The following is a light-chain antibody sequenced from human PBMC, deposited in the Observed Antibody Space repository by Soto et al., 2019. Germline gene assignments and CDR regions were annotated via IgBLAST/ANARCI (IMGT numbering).Light chain of an antibody. CDR2: DAY. CDR1: QSIRSW. CDR3: QQYESYSPLT. Sequence: DIQMTPSPSILSASVGDRVTITCRASQSIRSWLAWYQQKPGKAPKLLIYDAYSLESGVPSRFSGRRSGTEFTLTIAGLQPEDFATYYCQQYESYSPLTFGGGTKVDIK. J-gene: IGKJ4*01. V-gene: IGKV1-5*01.